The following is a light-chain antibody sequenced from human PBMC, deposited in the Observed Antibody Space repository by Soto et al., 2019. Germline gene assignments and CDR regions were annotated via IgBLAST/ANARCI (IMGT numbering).Light chain of an antibody. CDR1: QSIARF. Sequence: DIQMTQSPSSLSASVGDRVTISCRASQSIARFLNWYQQKPGKAPKLLIYASSTLQGGVPSSFSGSGSGTDFTLTISSLQPDDVATYFCQQSYSTPYTFGQGTKRDIK. CDR3: QQSYSTPYT. CDR2: ASS. V-gene: IGKV1-39*01. J-gene: IGKJ2*01.